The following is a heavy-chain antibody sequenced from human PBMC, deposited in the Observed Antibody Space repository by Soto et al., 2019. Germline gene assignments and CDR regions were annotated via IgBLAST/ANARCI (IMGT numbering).Heavy chain of an antibody. CDR1: GFTFSSYA. J-gene: IGHJ4*02. D-gene: IGHD6-19*01. CDR2: ISGSGGST. CDR3: AKDQRIAVAGTLAY. V-gene: IGHV3-23*01. Sequence: EVQLLESGGGLVQPGGSLRLSCAASGFTFSSYAMSWVRQAPGKGLEWVSAISGSGGSTYYADSVKGRFTISRDNSKNTLYLQMNSLRAEDRAVYYCAKDQRIAVAGTLAYWGQGTLVTVSS.